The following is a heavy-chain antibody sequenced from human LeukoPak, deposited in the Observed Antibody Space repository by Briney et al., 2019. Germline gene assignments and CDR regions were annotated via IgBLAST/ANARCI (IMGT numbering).Heavy chain of an antibody. Sequence: SQTLSLTCAVSGGSISSGGYCWNWIRQPTGKGLEWIGYIYNSGRTSYNPSLKSPVTMSVDTSKNQFSLKRNSVTAADTAVYYCARGWGAAYCGGDCHRHFDYWGQGTLVTVSS. D-gene: IGHD2-21*02. J-gene: IGHJ4*02. CDR3: ARGWGAAYCGGDCHRHFDY. CDR2: IYNSGRT. CDR1: GGSISSGGYC. V-gene: IGHV4-30-4*07.